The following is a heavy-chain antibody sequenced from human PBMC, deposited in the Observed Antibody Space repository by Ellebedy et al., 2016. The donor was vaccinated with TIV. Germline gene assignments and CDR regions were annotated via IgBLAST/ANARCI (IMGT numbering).Heavy chain of an antibody. CDR2: LHGSGRGI. CDR1: GFTFSSYA. CDR3: AKDRGFGWFGESY. V-gene: IGHV3-23*01. Sequence: PGGSLRLSCAASGFTFSSYAMSWVRRTPGKGLEGVSGLHGSGRGIWYSDSVKGRFTISRDNSKNTLYLQMNSLRAKDTAVYYCAKDRGFGWFGESYWGQGTLVTVSS. J-gene: IGHJ4*02. D-gene: IGHD3-10*01.